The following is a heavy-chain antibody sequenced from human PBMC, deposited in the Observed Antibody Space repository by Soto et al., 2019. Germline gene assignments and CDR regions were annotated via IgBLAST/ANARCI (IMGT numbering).Heavy chain of an antibody. J-gene: IGHJ4*02. CDR3: ARHYGPGFDY. V-gene: IGHV4-59*08. CDR1: GGSISSYY. Sequence: PSETLSLTCTVSGGSISSYYWSWIRQPPGKGLEWIGYIYYSGSTNYNPSLKSRVTISVDTSKNQFSLKLSSVTAADTAVYYCARHYGPGFDYWGQGILVTVSS. CDR2: IYYSGST. D-gene: IGHD4-17*01.